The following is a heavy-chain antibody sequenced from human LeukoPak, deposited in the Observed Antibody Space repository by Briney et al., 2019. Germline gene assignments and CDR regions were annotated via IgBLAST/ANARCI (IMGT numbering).Heavy chain of an antibody. Sequence: GGSLRLSCAASGFTFSSYSMNWVRQAPGKGLEWVSSISSSSSYIYYADSVKGRFTISRDNSKNTLYLQMNSLRAEDTAVYYCAREAVAGTNAFDIWGQGTMVTVSS. D-gene: IGHD6-19*01. CDR1: GFTFSSYS. CDR2: ISSSSSYI. J-gene: IGHJ3*02. V-gene: IGHV3-21*04. CDR3: AREAVAGTNAFDI.